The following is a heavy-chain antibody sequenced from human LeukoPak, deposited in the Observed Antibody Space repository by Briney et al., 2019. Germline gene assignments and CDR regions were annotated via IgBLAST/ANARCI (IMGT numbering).Heavy chain of an antibody. CDR1: GGSISSCSYY. V-gene: IGHV4-39*01. Sequence: PSETLSLTCTVSGGSISSCSYYWGWIRQPPGKGLEWIGSIYYSGSTYYNPSLKSRVTISVDTSKNQFSLKLSSVTAADTAVYYCARRIAAAAFDPWGQGTLVTVSS. J-gene: IGHJ5*02. CDR3: ARRIAAAAFDP. D-gene: IGHD6-13*01. CDR2: IYYSGST.